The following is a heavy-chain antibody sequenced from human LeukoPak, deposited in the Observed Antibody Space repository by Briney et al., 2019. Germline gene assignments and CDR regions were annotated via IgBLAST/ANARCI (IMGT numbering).Heavy chain of an antibody. J-gene: IGHJ4*02. CDR2: ICYDGSNK. CDR3: ARERAYYFDY. V-gene: IGHV3-33*01. Sequence: EWVAVICYDGSNKYYADSVKGRFTISRDNSKNTLYLQMNSLRAEDTAVYYCARERAYYFDYWGQGTLVTVSS.